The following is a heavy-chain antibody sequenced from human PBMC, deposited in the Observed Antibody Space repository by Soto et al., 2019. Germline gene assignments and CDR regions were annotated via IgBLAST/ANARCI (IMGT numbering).Heavy chain of an antibody. CDR1: GYTFTSYY. Sequence: GASVKVSCKASGYTFTSYYMHWVRQAPGQGLEWMGIINPSGGSTSYAQKFQGRVTMTRDTSTSTVYMELSSLRSEDTAVYYCARDELVSNRQQLDGYDAFDIWGQGTMVTVSS. D-gene: IGHD6-13*01. V-gene: IGHV1-46*03. CDR2: INPSGGST. J-gene: IGHJ3*02. CDR3: ARDELVSNRQQLDGYDAFDI.